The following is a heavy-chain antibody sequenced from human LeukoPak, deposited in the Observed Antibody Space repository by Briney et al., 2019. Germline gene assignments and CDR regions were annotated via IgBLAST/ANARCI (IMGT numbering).Heavy chain of an antibody. V-gene: IGHV3-53*01. CDR3: AREGQGYASGSSGFDY. J-gene: IGHJ4*02. CDR1: DLTVSSNY. D-gene: IGHD3-10*01. CDR2: IFRGGRT. Sequence: GRAVSLPCAASDLTVSSNYMSWAGHSPGAGVEWVSLIFRGGRTHYADSVKGRVTITRDNSKNTLNLQMNSRRAEDTAVYYCAREGQGYASGSSGFDYWGQGTLVTVSS.